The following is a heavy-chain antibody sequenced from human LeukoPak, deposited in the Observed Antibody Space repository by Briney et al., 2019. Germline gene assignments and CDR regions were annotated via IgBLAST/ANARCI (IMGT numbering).Heavy chain of an antibody. CDR1: GYTFTSYG. D-gene: IGHD6-19*01. CDR2: ISAYNGNT. J-gene: IGHJ6*02. V-gene: IGHV1-18*01. Sequence: GASVKVSCKASGYTFTSYGISWVRQAPGQGLEWMGWISAYNGNTNCAQKLQGRVTMTTDTSTSTAYMELRSLRSDDTAVYYCARVSPYAQWLAPGYYYGMDVWGQGTTVTVSS. CDR3: ARVSPYAQWLAPGYYYGMDV.